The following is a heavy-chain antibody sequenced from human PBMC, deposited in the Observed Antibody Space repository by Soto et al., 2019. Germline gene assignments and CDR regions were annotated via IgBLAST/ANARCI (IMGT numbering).Heavy chain of an antibody. CDR1: GFTFTNAW. Sequence: EVQLVESGGGLVKPGGSLRLSCVASGFTFTNAWMSWFRQAPGKGLEWVGRIRTKTDGGTTDCAAPVKGRFTLSRNDTKNTLFLQMSSLRTEDTAVYYCTSRFCSSTSCSPYDYWGQGTLVTVSS. V-gene: IGHV3-15*01. CDR3: TSRFCSSTSCSPYDY. J-gene: IGHJ4*02. CDR2: IRTKTDGGTT. D-gene: IGHD2-2*01.